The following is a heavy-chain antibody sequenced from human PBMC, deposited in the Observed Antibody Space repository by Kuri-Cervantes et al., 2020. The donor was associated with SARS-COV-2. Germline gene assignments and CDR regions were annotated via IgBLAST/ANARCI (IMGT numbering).Heavy chain of an antibody. CDR2: INSDGSST. CDR3: ARDLVGIGELSWGFDY. CDR1: GFTFSSYW. J-gene: IGHJ4*02. V-gene: IGHV3-74*01. Sequence: GGSLRLSCAASGFTFSSYWMHWVRQAPGRGLVWVSRINSDGSSTSYADSVKGRFTISRDNAKNTLYLQMNSLRAEDTAVYYCARDLVGIGELSWGFDYWGQGTLVTVSS. D-gene: IGHD3-10*01.